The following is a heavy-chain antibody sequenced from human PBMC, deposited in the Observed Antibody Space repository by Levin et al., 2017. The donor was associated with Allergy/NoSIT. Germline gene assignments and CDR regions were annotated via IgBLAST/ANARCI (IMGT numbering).Heavy chain of an antibody. CDR1: GFTFDDYA. CDR3: AKDRCSGGTCFLRNTIFDY. J-gene: IGHJ4*02. CDR2: ISWSSVNI. V-gene: IGHV3-9*01. D-gene: IGHD2-15*01. Sequence: GGSLRLSCAASGFTFDDYAMHWVRQAPGKGLEWVSGISWSSVNIDYADSVKGRFTISRDNAKNSLYLQMNSLRADDTALYYCAKDRCSGGTCFLRNTIFDYWGQGTLVTVSS.